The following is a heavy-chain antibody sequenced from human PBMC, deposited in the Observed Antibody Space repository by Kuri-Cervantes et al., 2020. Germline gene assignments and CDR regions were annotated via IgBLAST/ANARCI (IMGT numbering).Heavy chain of an antibody. Sequence: ASVKVSCKASGYTFTSYGISWVRQAPGQGLEWMGWISAYDGNTNYAQKLQGRVTMTTDTSTSTAYMELRSLRSEDTAVYYCARVHCSSTSCYEGGHDYWGQGTLVTVSS. CDR1: GYTFTSYG. CDR2: ISAYDGNT. J-gene: IGHJ4*02. V-gene: IGHV1-18*01. CDR3: ARVHCSSTSCYEGGHDY. D-gene: IGHD2-2*01.